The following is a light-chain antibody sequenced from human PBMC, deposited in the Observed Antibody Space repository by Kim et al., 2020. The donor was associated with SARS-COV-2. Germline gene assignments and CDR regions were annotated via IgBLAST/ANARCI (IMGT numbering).Light chain of an antibody. J-gene: IGLJ3*02. V-gene: IGLV2-14*03. CDR2: DVS. CDR1: SSDVGGYNY. CDR3: SSYTSSSTRV. Sequence: SVLTQPASVSGSPGQSITISCTGTSSDVGGYNYVSWYKQHPGKAPKLMIYDVSNRPSGVSNRFYGSKSGNTASLTISGLQAEDEADYYCSSYTSSSTRVFGGGTKVTVL.